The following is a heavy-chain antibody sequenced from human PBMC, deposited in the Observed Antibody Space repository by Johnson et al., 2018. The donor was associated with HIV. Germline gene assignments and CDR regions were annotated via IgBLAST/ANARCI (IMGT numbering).Heavy chain of an antibody. V-gene: IGHV3-74*01. CDR3: ARARYGDLLNLDAFDI. CDR2: IRNDGSET. Sequence: VQLVESGGGLVQPGGSLRLSCAASGFDFSSSWMHWVRQAPGKGLVWVSRIRNDGSETAYADSVKGRFFIYSDNSKNSLYLQMNSLRAEDTALYYCARARYGDLLNLDAFDIWGQGTMVTVSS. J-gene: IGHJ3*02. D-gene: IGHD4-17*01. CDR1: GFDFSSSW.